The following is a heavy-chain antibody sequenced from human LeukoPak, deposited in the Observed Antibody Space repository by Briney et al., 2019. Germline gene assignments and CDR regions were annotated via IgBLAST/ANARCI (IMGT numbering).Heavy chain of an antibody. V-gene: IGHV4-61*01. Sequence: PSETLSLTCTVSGGSISGSLSSYYWSWIRQPPGRGLEWIGYIYYSGSTNYNPSLKSRVTMSVDTSKNQFSLKLSSVTAADTAVYYCARDEADNWYFDLWGRGTLVTVSS. CDR2: IYYSGST. D-gene: IGHD6-19*01. J-gene: IGHJ2*01. CDR3: ARDEADNWYFDL. CDR1: GGSISGSLSSYY.